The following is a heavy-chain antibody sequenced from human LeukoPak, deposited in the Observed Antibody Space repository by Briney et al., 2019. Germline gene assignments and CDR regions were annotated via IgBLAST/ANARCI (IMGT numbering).Heavy chain of an antibody. Sequence: GGSLRLSCAASGFTFSSYGMHWVRQAPGKGLEWVSSISSSSSYIYYADSVKGRFTISRDNAKNSLYLQMNSLRAEDTTVYYCANLRYFDWLQVLDYWGQGTLVTVSS. CDR3: ANLRYFDWLQVLDY. CDR1: GFTFSSYG. J-gene: IGHJ4*02. V-gene: IGHV3-21*04. D-gene: IGHD3-9*01. CDR2: ISSSSSYI.